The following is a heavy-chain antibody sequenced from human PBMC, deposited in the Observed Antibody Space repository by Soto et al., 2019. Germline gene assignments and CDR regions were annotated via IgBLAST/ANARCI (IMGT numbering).Heavy chain of an antibody. J-gene: IGHJ4*02. V-gene: IGHV3-53*01. D-gene: IGHD1-26*01. CDR1: GFSVSSKY. Sequence: EVQLVESGGGLIQPGGSLRLSCAASGFSVSSKYMSWVRQAPGKGLEWVSVTYTDGRTFYAESVKGRSTISSDNSENTIYLQLNSLRADDTAVYSCARGQTVGVPAPDSWGQGTLVTVSS. CDR3: ARGQTVGVPAPDS. CDR2: TYTDGRT.